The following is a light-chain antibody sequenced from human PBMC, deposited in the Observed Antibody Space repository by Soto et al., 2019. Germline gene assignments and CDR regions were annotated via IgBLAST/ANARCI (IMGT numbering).Light chain of an antibody. CDR3: QQRSNLPPANT. J-gene: IGKJ5*01. Sequence: EIVLTQSPATLSLSPGERATLSCRASQSVISYLAWYQQKPGQAPRLLIYDASNRATGIPARFSGSGSGTDFTLTISSLEPEDFAVYYCQQRSNLPPANTFGQGTRLEIK. CDR2: DAS. CDR1: QSVISY. V-gene: IGKV3-11*01.